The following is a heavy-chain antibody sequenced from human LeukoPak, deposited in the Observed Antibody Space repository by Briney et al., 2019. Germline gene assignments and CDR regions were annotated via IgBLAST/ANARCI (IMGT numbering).Heavy chain of an antibody. CDR3: ARDRVIAVAGANWFDP. Sequence: GSLRLSCAASGFTFSSYSMNWVRQAPGKGLEWVSSISSSSSYIYYADSVKGRFTISRDNAKNSLYLQMNSLRAEDTAVYYCARDRVIAVAGANWFDPWGQGTLVTVSS. CDR1: GFTFSSYS. V-gene: IGHV3-21*01. CDR2: ISSSSSYI. J-gene: IGHJ5*02. D-gene: IGHD6-19*01.